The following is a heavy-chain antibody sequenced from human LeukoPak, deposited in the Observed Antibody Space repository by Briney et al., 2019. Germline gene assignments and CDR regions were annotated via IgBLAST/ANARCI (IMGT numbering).Heavy chain of an antibody. V-gene: IGHV1-2*02. Sequence: ASVKVSCKASGYTFTGYYMHWVRQAPGQGLEWMGWINPNSGGTNYAQKFQGRVTMTRDTSISTAYMELSRLRSDDTAVYYCARDRYCSCGSCYFSYGMDVWGQGTTGTVSS. CDR3: ARDRYCSCGSCYFSYGMDV. D-gene: IGHD2-15*01. CDR2: INPNSGGT. J-gene: IGHJ6*02. CDR1: GYTFTGYY.